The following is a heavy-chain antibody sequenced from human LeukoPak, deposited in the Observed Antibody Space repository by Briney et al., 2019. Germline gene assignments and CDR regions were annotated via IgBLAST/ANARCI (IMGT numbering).Heavy chain of an antibody. D-gene: IGHD1-26*01. V-gene: IGHV3-43*02. CDR1: GFTFSKFA. J-gene: IGHJ4*02. Sequence: GGSLRLSCAASGFTFSKFAMNWVRQAPGKGLEWVSLISGDGFSTYYADSVKGRFTISRDNSKNSLFLQMNSLRTEDTALYYCAKEALGATLDYWGQGTLVTVSS. CDR3: AKEALGATLDY. CDR2: ISGDGFST.